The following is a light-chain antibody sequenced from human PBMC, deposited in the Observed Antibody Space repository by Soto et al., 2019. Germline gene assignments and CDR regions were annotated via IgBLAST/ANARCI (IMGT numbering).Light chain of an antibody. CDR1: SGDVGSYTL. Sequence: QSALTQPASVSGSPGQSITISCTGTSGDVGSYTLVSWYQQHPGKAPKLMIYEGSKRPSGVANLSSGSKSANTASPTISGLQAEDAADYYGGSYDSSSTLVFGGGTKVTVL. J-gene: IGLJ2*01. CDR3: GSYDSSSTLV. CDR2: EGS. V-gene: IGLV2-23*01.